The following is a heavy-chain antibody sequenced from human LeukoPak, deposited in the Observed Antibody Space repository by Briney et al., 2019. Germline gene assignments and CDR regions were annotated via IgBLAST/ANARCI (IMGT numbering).Heavy chain of an antibody. J-gene: IGHJ4*02. CDR2: IIPIFGTA. CDR1: GGTFSSYA. Sequence: SVKVSCKPSGGTFSSYAISWVRQAPGQGLEWMGGIIPIFGTANYAQKFQGRVTITADKSTSTAYMELSSLRSEDTAVYYCARGYRGYSGYDPQPPDYWGQGTLVSVS. D-gene: IGHD5-12*01. CDR3: ARGYRGYSGYDPQPPDY. V-gene: IGHV1-69*06.